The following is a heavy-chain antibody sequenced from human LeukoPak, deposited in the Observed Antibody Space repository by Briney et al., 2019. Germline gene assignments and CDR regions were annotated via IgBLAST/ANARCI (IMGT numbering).Heavy chain of an antibody. Sequence: GGSLRLSCAASGFTFSDHYMDWVRQAPGKGLEWVGRTRNKANTYTAQYAASVKGRFTISRDDSKNSLYLQMNSLKTEDTAVYYCARGGRGSAAVVAPRSFDIWGQGTMVTVSS. CDR2: TRNKANTYTA. J-gene: IGHJ3*02. V-gene: IGHV3-72*01. CDR3: ARGGRGSAAVVAPRSFDI. D-gene: IGHD3-22*01. CDR1: GFTFSDHY.